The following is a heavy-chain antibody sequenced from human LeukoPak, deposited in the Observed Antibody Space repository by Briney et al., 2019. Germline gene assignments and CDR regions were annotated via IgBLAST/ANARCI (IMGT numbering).Heavy chain of an antibody. J-gene: IGHJ3*02. Sequence: GGSLRLSCAASGFTFSSYSMSWVRQAPGKGLEWVANIKQDGSEKYYVDSVKGRFTISRDNAKNSLYLQMNSLRAEDTAVYYCARALCDIWGQGTMVTVSS. V-gene: IGHV3-7*01. D-gene: IGHD2-21*01. CDR2: IKQDGSEK. CDR1: GFTFSSYS. CDR3: ARALCDI.